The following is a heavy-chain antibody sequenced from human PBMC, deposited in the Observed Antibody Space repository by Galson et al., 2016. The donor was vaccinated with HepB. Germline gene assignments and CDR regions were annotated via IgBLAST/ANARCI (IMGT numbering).Heavy chain of an antibody. Sequence: SLRLSCAASGFSFSHYWMAWVRQAPGKGLEWVGNIRADGNANDYVGSVKGRFTMSRDNAQTSLFLQMTSLRVEDTAVYYCARENFWKLDQWGQGTLVTVSS. J-gene: IGHJ5*02. CDR3: ARENFWKLDQ. CDR1: GFSFSHYW. V-gene: IGHV3-7*03. CDR2: IRADGNAN. D-gene: IGHD3-3*01.